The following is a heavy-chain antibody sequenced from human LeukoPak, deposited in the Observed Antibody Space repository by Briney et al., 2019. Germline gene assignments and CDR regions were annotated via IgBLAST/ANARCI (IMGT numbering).Heavy chain of an antibody. CDR1: GYTFTSCH. J-gene: IGHJ4*02. V-gene: IGHV1-46*03. D-gene: IGHD6-13*01. CDR3: GRWVSSWTPPDY. Sequence: ASVKVSCKASGYTFTSCHIHWVRQAPGQGLEWMGIINPSDGSTNYARKFQGRVTMTRDTSTSTVYMDLSSLRSEDTAVYYCGRWVSSWTPPDYWGQGTLVTVSS. CDR2: INPSDGST.